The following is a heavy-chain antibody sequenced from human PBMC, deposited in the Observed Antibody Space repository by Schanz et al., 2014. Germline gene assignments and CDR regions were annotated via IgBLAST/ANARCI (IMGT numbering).Heavy chain of an antibody. J-gene: IGHJ4*02. CDR1: GFSVSNTY. V-gene: IGHV3-53*01. D-gene: IGHD3-10*01. CDR3: ARGRGYIIGQ. Sequence: ESGGGLIQPGGSLRLSCVVSGFSVSNTYMHWVRQPPGKGLEWVSVINSAGTTYYADSVKGRFTFSRDSSKNTVYLQMDSLRADDTSVYYCARGRGYIIGQWGQGILVTVSS. CDR2: INSAGTT.